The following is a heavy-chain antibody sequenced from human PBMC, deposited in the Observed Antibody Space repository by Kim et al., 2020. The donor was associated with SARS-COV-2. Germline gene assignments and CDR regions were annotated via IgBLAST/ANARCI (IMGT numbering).Heavy chain of an antibody. CDR3: ARELEPLYYDIVTGLGTKQIYGMDV. J-gene: IGHJ6*02. V-gene: IGHV1-46*01. CDR2: INPSGGST. CDR1: GYTFTSYY. Sequence: AAVKVSCKASGYTFTSYYMHWVRQAPGQGLEWMGIINPSGGSTSYAQKFQGRVTMTRDTSTSTVYMELSSLRSEDTAVYYCARELEPLYYDIVTGLGTKQIYGMDVWGQGTTVTVSS. D-gene: IGHD3-9*01.